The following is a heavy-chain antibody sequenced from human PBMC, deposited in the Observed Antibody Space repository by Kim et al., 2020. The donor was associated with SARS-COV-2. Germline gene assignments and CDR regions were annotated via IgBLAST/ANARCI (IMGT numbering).Heavy chain of an antibody. V-gene: IGHV4-34*01. CDR2: INHSGST. CDR3: ARIAAAGINPFDY. CDR1: GGSFSGYY. J-gene: IGHJ4*02. D-gene: IGHD6-13*01. Sequence: SETLSLTCAVYGGSFSGYYWSWIRQPPGKGLEWIGEINHSGSTNYNPSLKSRVTISVDTSKNQFSLKLSSVTAADTAVYYCARIAAAGINPFDYWGQGTLVTVSS.